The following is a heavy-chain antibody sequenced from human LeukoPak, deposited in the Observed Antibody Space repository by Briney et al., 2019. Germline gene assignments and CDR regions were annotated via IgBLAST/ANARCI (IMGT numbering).Heavy chain of an antibody. D-gene: IGHD2-2*03. CDR3: AKDLDIVVVPAAISLDY. V-gene: IGHV3-30*18. Sequence: GGSLRLPCAASGFTFSSYGMHWVRQAPGKGLEWVAVISYDGSNKYYADSVKGRFTISRDNSKNTLYLQMNSLRAEDTAVYYCAKDLDIVVVPAAISLDYWGQGTLVTVSS. CDR2: ISYDGSNK. J-gene: IGHJ4*02. CDR1: GFTFSSYG.